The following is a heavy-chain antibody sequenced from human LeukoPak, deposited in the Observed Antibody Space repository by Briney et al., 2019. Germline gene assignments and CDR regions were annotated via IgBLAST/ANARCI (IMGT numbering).Heavy chain of an antibody. Sequence: GSLRLSCAASGFTFSSYWMHWVRQAPGKGLVWVSRINSDGSSTSYADSVKGRFTIPRDNAKNTLYLQMNSLRAEDTAVYYRARDRAHDFWSGYPSPYYYYYMDVWGKGTTVTVSS. D-gene: IGHD3-3*01. CDR1: GFTFSSYW. V-gene: IGHV3-74*01. CDR2: INSDGSST. J-gene: IGHJ6*03. CDR3: ARDRAHDFWSGYPSPYYYYYMDV.